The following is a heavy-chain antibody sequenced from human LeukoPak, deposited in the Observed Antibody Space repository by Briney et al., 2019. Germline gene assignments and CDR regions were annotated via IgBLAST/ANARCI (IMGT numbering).Heavy chain of an antibody. CDR3: ASPRLSGYYLDY. D-gene: IGHD3-3*01. CDR1: GYTFTGYY. Sequence: ASVKASCKASGYTFTGYYMHWVRQAPGQGLEWMGRINPNSGGTNYAQKFQGRVTMTRDTSISTAYMELSRLRSDDTAVYYCASPRLSGYYLDYWGQGTLVAVSS. J-gene: IGHJ4*02. CDR2: INPNSGGT. V-gene: IGHV1-2*06.